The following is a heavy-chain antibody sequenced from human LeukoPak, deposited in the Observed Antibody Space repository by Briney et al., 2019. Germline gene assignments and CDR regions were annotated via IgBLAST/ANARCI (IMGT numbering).Heavy chain of an antibody. Sequence: GGSLRLSCAASGFTVSSNYMSWVRQAPGKRLEWVSDIYNGGSTYYADSVKGRFTISRDNSKNTLYLQMNSLRAEDTAVYYCARAMRGYSYILEHWGQGTLVTVSS. V-gene: IGHV3-53*01. J-gene: IGHJ4*02. CDR1: GFTVSSNY. CDR2: IYNGGST. CDR3: ARAMRGYSYILEH. D-gene: IGHD5-18*01.